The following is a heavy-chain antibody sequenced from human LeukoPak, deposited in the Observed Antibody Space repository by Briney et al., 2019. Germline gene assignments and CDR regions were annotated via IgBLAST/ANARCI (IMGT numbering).Heavy chain of an antibody. CDR2: IYSDGDT. Sequence: PGGSLRLSCVVSGFTFSGNHMNWVRQAPGKGLEWVSVIYSDGDTYYPDSVKGRFTISRDNSKNTLYLQMNSLKPEDTAVYYCVRDPRDGYGHFDYWGQGTLVTVSS. CDR1: GFTFSGNH. J-gene: IGHJ4*02. D-gene: IGHD5-24*01. CDR3: VRDPRDGYGHFDY. V-gene: IGHV3-66*02.